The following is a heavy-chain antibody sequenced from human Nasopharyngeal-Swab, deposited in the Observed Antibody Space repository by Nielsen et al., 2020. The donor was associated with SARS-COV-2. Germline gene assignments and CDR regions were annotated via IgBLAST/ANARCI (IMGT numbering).Heavy chain of an antibody. CDR2: IIPILDVT. Sequence: SVKVSCKASGGTIRSYAINWVRQAPGQGLEWMGGIIPILDVTNYAQKFQGRVTITADKSTSTAYMDLSSLRSEDTAVYYCARYSITLFGVAADGKAYGMDVWGQGTTVTVSS. D-gene: IGHD3-3*01. V-gene: IGHV1-69*10. CDR1: GGTIRSYA. J-gene: IGHJ6*02. CDR3: ARYSITLFGVAADGKAYGMDV.